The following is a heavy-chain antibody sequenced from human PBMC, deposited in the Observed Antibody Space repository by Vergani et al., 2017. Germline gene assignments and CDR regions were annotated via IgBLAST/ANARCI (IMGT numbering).Heavy chain of an antibody. CDR1: GYTFIEYD. V-gene: IGHV1-8*01. CDR2: MNPKSGNS. Sequence: QVQLVQSGAEVKKPGASVKVSCWASGYTFIEYDIDWVRQAAGQGLEWMGWMNPKSGNSGFAQKFQGRVTMTRDTSISTAYMELNSLTSEDTAVYYCARAPGRRCSGGSCYSSFRWFDPWRQGTLVTVFS. D-gene: IGHD2-15*01. J-gene: IGHJ5*02. CDR3: ARAPGRRCSGGSCYSSFRWFDP.